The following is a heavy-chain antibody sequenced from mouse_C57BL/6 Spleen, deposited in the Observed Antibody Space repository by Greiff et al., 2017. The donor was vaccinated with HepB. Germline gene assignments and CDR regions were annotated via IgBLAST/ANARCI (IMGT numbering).Heavy chain of an antibody. CDR2: INPNNGGT. Sequence: EVKLMESGPELVKPGASVKMSCKASGYTFTDYNMHWVKQSHGKSLEWIGYINPNNGGTSYNQKFKGKATLTVNKSSSTAYMELRSLTSEDSAVYYCARDEFITTVVPFAYWGQGTLVTVSA. CDR3: ARDEFITTVVPFAY. CDR1: GYTFTDYN. D-gene: IGHD1-1*01. J-gene: IGHJ3*01. V-gene: IGHV1-22*01.